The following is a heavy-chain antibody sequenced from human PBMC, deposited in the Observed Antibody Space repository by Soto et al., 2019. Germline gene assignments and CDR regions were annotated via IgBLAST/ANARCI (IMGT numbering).Heavy chain of an antibody. D-gene: IGHD3-16*01. J-gene: IGHJ4*02. Sequence: SVKVSCKASGGTFYTYTFSWVRQAPGQGLEWMGSITPIYPTTNYAEKFQGRLTVTADGSTNTAYMELNSLTSVTSADTAVYYCARDYDYFDHWGQGSLVTVSS. CDR3: ARDYDYFDH. V-gene: IGHV1-69*13. CDR2: ITPIYPTT. CDR1: GGTFYTYT.